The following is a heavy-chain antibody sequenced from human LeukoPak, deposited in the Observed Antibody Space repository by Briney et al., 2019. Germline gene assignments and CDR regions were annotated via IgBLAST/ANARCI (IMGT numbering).Heavy chain of an antibody. D-gene: IGHD4-17*01. V-gene: IGHV3-66*01. CDR3: ASKLTTGY. Sequence: GGSLRLSCVVSGLTVSSNYMSWVRQAPGKGLEWASVIYSGGTTNYADSVKGRFIVHRDNSKNTLYLQMNSLRAEDTAVYYCASKLTTGYWGQGTLVTVSS. CDR1: GLTVSSNY. CDR2: IYSGGTT. J-gene: IGHJ4*02.